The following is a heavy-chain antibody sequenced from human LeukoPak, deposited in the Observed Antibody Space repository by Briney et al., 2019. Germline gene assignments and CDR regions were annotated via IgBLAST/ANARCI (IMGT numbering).Heavy chain of an antibody. CDR1: GFTFSSYS. D-gene: IGHD2-15*01. CDR2: ISISSSYI. V-gene: IGHV3-21*01. Sequence: PGGSLRLSCAASGFTFSSYSMNWVRQAPGKGLEWVSSISISSSYIYYADSVKGRFTISRDNAKNSLYLQMNSLRAEDTAVYYCARAARSGSGGSRAWFDPWGQGTLVTVSS. CDR3: ARAARSGSGGSRAWFDP. J-gene: IGHJ5*02.